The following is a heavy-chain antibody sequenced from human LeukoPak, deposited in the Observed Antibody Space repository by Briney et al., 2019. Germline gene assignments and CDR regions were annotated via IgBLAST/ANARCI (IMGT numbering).Heavy chain of an antibody. CDR3: ARDPRPSSNDGFDS. CDR1: GGSISPYY. J-gene: IGHJ4*02. D-gene: IGHD4-11*01. V-gene: IGHV4-59*01. Sequence: SETLSLTCTVSGGSISPYYWNWIRHTPGKGLEWIGHIYYTGGTNYNPSLKSRLTISLDTSKNQLSLSLSSVTAADTAVYYCARDPRPSSNDGFDSWGQGTLVTVSP. CDR2: IYYTGGT.